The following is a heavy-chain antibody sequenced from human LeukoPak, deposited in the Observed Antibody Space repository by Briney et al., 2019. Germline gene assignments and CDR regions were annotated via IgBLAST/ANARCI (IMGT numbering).Heavy chain of an antibody. Sequence: PGGSLRLSCAASGFTFSSYGMHWVHQAPGKGLEWVAVIWYDGSNKYYADSVKGRFTISRDNSKNTLYLQMNSLRAEDTAVYYCASDQEQQLVNDAFDIWGQGTMVTVSS. V-gene: IGHV3-33*01. CDR3: ASDQEQQLVNDAFDI. D-gene: IGHD6-13*01. J-gene: IGHJ3*02. CDR2: IWYDGSNK. CDR1: GFTFSSYG.